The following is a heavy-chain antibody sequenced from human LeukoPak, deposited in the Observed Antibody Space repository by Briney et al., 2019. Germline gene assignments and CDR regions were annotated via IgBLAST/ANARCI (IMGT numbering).Heavy chain of an antibody. V-gene: IGHV4-59*11. CDR3: AGSRGDFDF. Sequence: SETLSLTCTVSGGSISSHYWSWIRQPPGKGLEWIGYIYYSGSTNYNPSLKSRVTISVDTSKNQFSLQLSSVTAADTAVYYLAGSRGDFDFWGQGTLVTVSS. CDR1: GGSISSHY. J-gene: IGHJ4*02. CDR2: IYYSGST.